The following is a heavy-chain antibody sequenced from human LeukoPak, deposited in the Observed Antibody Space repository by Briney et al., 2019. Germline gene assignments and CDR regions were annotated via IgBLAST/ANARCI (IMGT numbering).Heavy chain of an antibody. CDR1: GFTFSNYA. CDR3: ARDKTSNTVAGGPADY. CDR2: ISGSGGNT. J-gene: IGHJ4*02. V-gene: IGHV3-23*01. D-gene: IGHD6-19*01. Sequence: GGSLRLSCAASGFTFSNYAMSWVRQAPGKGLEWVSAISGSGGNTYYADSVKGRFTISRDNAKNSLYLQMNSLGAEDTAVYYCARDKTSNTVAGGPADYWGQGTLVTVSS.